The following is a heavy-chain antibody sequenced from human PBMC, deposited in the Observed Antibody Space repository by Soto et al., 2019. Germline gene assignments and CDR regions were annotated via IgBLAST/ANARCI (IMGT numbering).Heavy chain of an antibody. J-gene: IGHJ4*01. V-gene: IGHV3-7*05. Sequence: QLVESGGGLVQPGGSLRLSCAGSGFSFSNYWMGWVRQAPGKGLEWVANIKYDGSYTTYGDFMEGRFTVSRDNDKNSLYLEMNSLRVEDTAVYYCAAWPRSSWFDYWGHGILVIVSS. D-gene: IGHD6-13*01. CDR3: AAWPRSSWFDY. CDR1: GFSFSNYW. CDR2: IKYDGSYT.